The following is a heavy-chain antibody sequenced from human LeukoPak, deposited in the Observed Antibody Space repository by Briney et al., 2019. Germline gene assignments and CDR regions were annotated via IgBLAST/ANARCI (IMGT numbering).Heavy chain of an antibody. CDR3: VRTYEIVGATAFYHYFYYMDV. J-gene: IGHJ6*03. Sequence: PSETLSLTCTVSGGSISSGSYYWSWIRQPAGKGLEWIGRIYTSGSTNYNPSLKSRVTISVDTSKNQFSLKLTSVTAADTAIYYCVRTYEIVGATAFYHYFYYMDVWGKGTTVTISS. D-gene: IGHD1-26*01. CDR2: IYTSGST. CDR1: GGSISSGSYY. V-gene: IGHV4-61*02.